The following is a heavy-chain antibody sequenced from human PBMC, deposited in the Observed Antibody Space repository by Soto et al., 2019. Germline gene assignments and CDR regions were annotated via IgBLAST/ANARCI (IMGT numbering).Heavy chain of an antibody. V-gene: IGHV1-69*12. CDR1: GGTFSSYA. D-gene: IGHD1-1*01. J-gene: IGHJ4*02. CDR3: ATCTNWNDYFDY. CDR2: IIPIFGTA. Sequence: VQLVQSGAEVKKPGSSVKVSFKASGGTFSSYAISWVRQAPGHGLEWMGGIIPIFGTANYAQKFQGRVTITADESTSTAYMELSSLRSEDTAVYYCATCTNWNDYFDYWGQGTLVTVSS.